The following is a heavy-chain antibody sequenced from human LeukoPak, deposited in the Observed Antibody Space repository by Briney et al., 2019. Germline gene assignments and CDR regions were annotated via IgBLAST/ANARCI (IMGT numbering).Heavy chain of an antibody. Sequence: GRSLRLACAAAAFTLSSYWMSWDRHAAGKLLEWDANIKQEGSEKCSVDSVKGRFTISRDNAKNSLYLQMNSLRAEDTAVYYCASPAWGGQWLAQDFDYWGQGTLVTVSS. CDR3: ASPAWGGQWLAQDFDY. J-gene: IGHJ4*02. CDR1: AFTLSSYW. CDR2: IKQEGSEK. V-gene: IGHV3-7*01. D-gene: IGHD6-19*01.